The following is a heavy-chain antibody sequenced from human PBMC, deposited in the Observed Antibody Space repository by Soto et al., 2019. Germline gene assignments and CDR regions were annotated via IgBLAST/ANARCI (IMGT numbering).Heavy chain of an antibody. CDR3: RVTGVSEVDY. CDR2: IYPDSGGT. D-gene: IGHD2-8*01. V-gene: IGHV1-2*02. CDR1: GDTFSGFY. J-gene: IGHJ4*02. Sequence: QVQLVKSGAEVKKPWASVKVSCRTSGDTFSGFYIHWVRQAPGQGLESMGWIYPDSGGTDYAQKFQGRVTITRATSISTSSMELSRLRSDDTAVYYCRVTGVSEVDYWGQGTMDTVSS.